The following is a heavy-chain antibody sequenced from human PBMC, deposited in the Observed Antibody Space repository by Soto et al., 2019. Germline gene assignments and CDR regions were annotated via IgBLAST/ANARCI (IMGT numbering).Heavy chain of an antibody. CDR2: IYYSGRT. V-gene: IGHV4-30-4*01. CDR1: GGSISSGDYY. J-gene: IGHJ3*02. CDR3: AWGLGVTTFLI. D-gene: IGHD2-21*02. Sequence: QVQLQESGPGLVKPSQTLSLTCTVSGGSISSGDYYWIWIRDPPGKGLEWIGYIYYSGRTYYNPSLKSRVNISVDTSKNQFSLTLSSVTAADTAVYYCAWGLGVTTFLIGGQGTMVTVSS.